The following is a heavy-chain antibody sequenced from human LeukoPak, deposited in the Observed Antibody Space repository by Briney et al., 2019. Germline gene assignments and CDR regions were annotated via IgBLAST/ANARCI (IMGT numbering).Heavy chain of an antibody. CDR1: GFTFSSSW. J-gene: IGHJ4*02. CDR2: INNDGNNR. Sequence: PGGSLRLSCSASGFTFSSSWMHWVRQAPGKGLVWVSRINNDGNNRNYADSVKGRFTISRDNAKNALYPQMDNLRAEDAAVYYCARPQDGYNGFDCWGQGTLVTVSS. CDR3: ARPQDGYNGFDC. D-gene: IGHD5-24*01. V-gene: IGHV3-74*01.